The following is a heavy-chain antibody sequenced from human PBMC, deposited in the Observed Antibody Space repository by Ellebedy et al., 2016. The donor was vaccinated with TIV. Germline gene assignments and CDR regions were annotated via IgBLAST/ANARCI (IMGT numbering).Heavy chain of an antibody. Sequence: GGSLRLSXAASGFTFDDYAMHWVRQAPGKGLEWVSGISWNSGSIGYADSVKGRFTISRDNAKNSLYLQMNSLRAEDTALYYCAKDYHYYGSGSYYMGAFDYWGQGTLVTVSS. V-gene: IGHV3-9*01. CDR3: AKDYHYYGSGSYYMGAFDY. CDR1: GFTFDDYA. J-gene: IGHJ4*02. CDR2: ISWNSGSI. D-gene: IGHD3-10*01.